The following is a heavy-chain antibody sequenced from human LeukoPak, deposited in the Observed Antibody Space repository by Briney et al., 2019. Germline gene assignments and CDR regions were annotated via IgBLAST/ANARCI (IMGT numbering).Heavy chain of an antibody. CDR1: GYTLTELS. D-gene: IGHD2-15*01. CDR2: FDPEDGET. J-gene: IGHJ4*02. V-gene: IGHV1-24*01. CDR3: ATEAAYCSGGSCQGYFDY. Sequence: ASVKVSCKVSGYTLTELSMHWVRQAPGKGLEWMGGFDPEDGETIYAQKFQGRVTMTEDTSTDTAYMELSSLRSEDTAVYYCATEAAYCSGGSCQGYFDYWSQGTLVTVSS.